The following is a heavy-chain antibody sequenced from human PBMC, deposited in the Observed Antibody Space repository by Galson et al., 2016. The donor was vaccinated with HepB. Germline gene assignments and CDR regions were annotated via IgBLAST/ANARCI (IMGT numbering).Heavy chain of an antibody. D-gene: IGHD3-3*01. Sequence: SLRLSCAASGFTFSRDGMHWVRQAPGKGLEWVATISHDGTKKYYVDSVKGRFTISRDNSKNTLYLQMNSLRPEDTAVHFCARGLWSVTSCSAGISWFDSWGQGILVTVSS. V-gene: IGHV3-30*03. J-gene: IGHJ5*01. CDR2: ISHDGTKK. CDR3: ARGLWSVTSCSAGISWFDS. CDR1: GFTFSRDG.